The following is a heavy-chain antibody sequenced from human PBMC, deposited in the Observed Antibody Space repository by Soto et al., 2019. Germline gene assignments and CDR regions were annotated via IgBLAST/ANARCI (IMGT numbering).Heavy chain of an antibody. V-gene: IGHV4-34*01. CDR1: GGSFSGYY. D-gene: IGHD3-3*01. Sequence: PSETLSLTCAVYGGSFSGYYWSWIRQPPGKGLEWIGEINHSGSTNYNPSLKSRVTISVDTSKNQFSLKLSSVTAADTAVYYCARSWSGYHSYWGQGTLVTVSS. CDR3: ARSWSGYHSY. CDR2: INHSGST. J-gene: IGHJ4*02.